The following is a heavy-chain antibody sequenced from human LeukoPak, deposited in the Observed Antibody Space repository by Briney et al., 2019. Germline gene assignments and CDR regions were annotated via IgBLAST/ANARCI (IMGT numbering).Heavy chain of an antibody. V-gene: IGHV1-18*01. J-gene: IGHJ4*02. CDR3: ARVLAGTTPFDY. D-gene: IGHD1-1*01. CDR2: ISAYNGNT. CDR1: GYTFTNYG. Sequence: ASVKVSCKASGYTFTNYGISWVRQAPGQGLEWMGWISAYNGNTNYAQKLQGRVTMTTDTSTSTAYMELRSLRSDDTAVYYCARVLAGTTPFDYWGQGTLVTVSS.